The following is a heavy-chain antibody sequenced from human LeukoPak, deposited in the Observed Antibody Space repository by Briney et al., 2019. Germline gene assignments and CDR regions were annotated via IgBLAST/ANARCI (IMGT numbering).Heavy chain of an antibody. CDR3: ARPLSAGFSVWFDP. CDR1: GGSISSSSYY. CDR2: IYYSGST. D-gene: IGHD2/OR15-2a*01. V-gene: IGHV4-39*01. Sequence: PSETLSLTCTVSGGSISSSSYYWGWIRQPPGKGLEWIGSIYYSGSTYYNPSLKSRVTISVDTSKNQFSLKLSSVTAADTAVYYCARPLSAGFSVWFDPWGQGTLVTVSS. J-gene: IGHJ5*02.